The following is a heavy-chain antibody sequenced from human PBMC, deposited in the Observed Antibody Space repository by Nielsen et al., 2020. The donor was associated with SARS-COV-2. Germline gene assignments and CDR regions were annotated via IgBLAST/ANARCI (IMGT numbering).Heavy chain of an antibody. Sequence: RQAPGKGLEWVAVISYDGSNKYYADSVKGRFTISRDNSKNTLYLQMNSLRAEDTAVYYCAKEDGITIFGVVTIARGFDYWGQGTLVTVSS. J-gene: IGHJ4*02. D-gene: IGHD3-3*01. CDR2: ISYDGSNK. V-gene: IGHV3-30*18. CDR3: AKEDGITIFGVVTIARGFDY.